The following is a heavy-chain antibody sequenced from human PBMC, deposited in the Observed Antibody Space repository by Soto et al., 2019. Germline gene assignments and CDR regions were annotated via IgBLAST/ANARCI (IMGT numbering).Heavy chain of an antibody. Sequence: SETLSLTCTVSGDSVSGYYWYWIRQPAGKGLEWIGRMYTSGITNYSPSLKSRVTISVDTSKNQFSLKLSSVTAADTAVYYCARLGVAGTVDNYYYGMDVWGQGTTVTVSS. CDR2: MYTSGIT. D-gene: IGHD6-19*01. J-gene: IGHJ6*02. CDR1: GDSVSGYY. V-gene: IGHV4-4*07. CDR3: ARLGVAGTVDNYYYGMDV.